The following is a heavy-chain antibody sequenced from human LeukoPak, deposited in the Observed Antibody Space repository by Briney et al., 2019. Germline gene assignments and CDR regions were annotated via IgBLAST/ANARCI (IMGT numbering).Heavy chain of an antibody. V-gene: IGHV1-46*01. CDR2: INPSGGST. CDR3: ARARRIAAAGTEFDY. D-gene: IGHD6-13*01. Sequence: ASVKVSCKASGYTFTSYYMHWVRQAPGQRLEWMGIINPSGGSTSYAQKFQGRVTMTRDTSTSTVYMELSSLRSEDTAVYYCARARRIAAAGTEFDYWGQGTLVTVSS. J-gene: IGHJ4*02. CDR1: GYTFTSYY.